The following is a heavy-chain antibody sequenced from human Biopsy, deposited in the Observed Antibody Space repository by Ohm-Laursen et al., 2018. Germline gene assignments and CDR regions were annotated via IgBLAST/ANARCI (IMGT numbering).Heavy chain of an antibody. V-gene: IGHV1-2*02. CDR1: GYTFTAFS. CDR3: ARGRRHCSGTCSRWYFDL. J-gene: IGHJ2*01. D-gene: IGHD2-2*01. Sequence: ASVKVSCKASGYTFTAFSVHWLRQAPEQGLEWMGWINPKSGDTDYPQNFQGRVSMTRDTSISTAYMDLSRLRSDDTAVYYCARGRRHCSGTCSRWYFDLWGRGTLVTVSS. CDR2: INPKSGDT.